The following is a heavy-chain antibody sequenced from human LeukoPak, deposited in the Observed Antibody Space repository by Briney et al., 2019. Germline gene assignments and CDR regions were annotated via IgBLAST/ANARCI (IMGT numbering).Heavy chain of an antibody. CDR2: FDPEDGET. CDR3: ATTVGAIPYFDY. D-gene: IGHD1-26*01. J-gene: IGHJ4*02. Sequence: GASVKVSCKVSGYTLTELSMHWVRQAPGRGLEWMGGFDPEDGETIYAQKFQGRVTMTEDTSTDTAYMELSSLRSEDTAVYYCATTVGAIPYFDYWGQGTLVTVSS. CDR1: GYTLTELS. V-gene: IGHV1-24*01.